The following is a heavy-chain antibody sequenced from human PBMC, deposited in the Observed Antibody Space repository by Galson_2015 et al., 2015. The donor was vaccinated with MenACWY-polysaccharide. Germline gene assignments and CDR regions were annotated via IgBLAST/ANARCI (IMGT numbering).Heavy chain of an antibody. CDR2: INNIGSAT. D-gene: IGHD5-12*01. CDR3: AKKGGGYDFAPRFDY. CDR1: GFTFSNHA. V-gene: IGHV3-23*01. Sequence: SLRLSCAASGFTFSNHALSWVRQAPGKGLEWVSGINNIGSATDYADSMKGRFTISRDNSKDTLYLQMNSLRAEDTAVYYCAKKGGGYDFAPRFDYWGQGTLVIVSS. J-gene: IGHJ4*02.